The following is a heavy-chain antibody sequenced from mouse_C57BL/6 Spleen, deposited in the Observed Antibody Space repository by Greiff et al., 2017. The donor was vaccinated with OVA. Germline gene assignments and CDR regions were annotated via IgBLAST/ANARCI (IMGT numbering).Heavy chain of an antibody. CDR2: IYPGSGST. CDR3: AIGGQAWFAD. D-gene: IGHD1-1*02. V-gene: IGHV1-55*01. J-gene: IGHJ3*01. Sequence: QVQLQQPGAELVKPGASVKMFCKASGYTFTSYWITWVKQRPGQGLEWIGDIYPGSGSTNYNEKFKSKATLTVDTSSSTAYMQLSSLTSEDSAVYYCAIGGQAWFADWGKGTLVTVSA. CDR1: GYTFTSYW.